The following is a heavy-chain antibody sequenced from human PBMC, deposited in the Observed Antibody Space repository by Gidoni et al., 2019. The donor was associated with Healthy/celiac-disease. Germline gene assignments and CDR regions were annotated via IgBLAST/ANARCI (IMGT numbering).Heavy chain of an antibody. J-gene: IGHJ4*02. D-gene: IGHD2-15*01. Sequence: QVQLVQSGAEVKKPGSSVKVSCKASGGTFSSYALSWVRQAPGQGLEWMGRIIPILGIANYAQKFQGRVTITADKSTSTAYMELSSLRSEDTAVYYCARSGSGKDYWGQGTLVTVSS. V-gene: IGHV1-69*04. CDR3: ARSGSGKDY. CDR1: GGTFSSYA. CDR2: IIPILGIA.